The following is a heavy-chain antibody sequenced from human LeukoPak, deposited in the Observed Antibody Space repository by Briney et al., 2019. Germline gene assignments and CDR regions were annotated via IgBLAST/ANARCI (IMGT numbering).Heavy chain of an antibody. D-gene: IGHD6-13*01. CDR3: VRDWYDY. V-gene: IGHV3-23*01. J-gene: IGHJ4*02. CDR1: GFTLSTYA. Sequence: GWSLTLSCPASGFTLSTYAMIWVRQAPGKGLEWVSVIGGSGSYTYYADSVKGRFTISRDNSKDTLYLQMNSLRPEDTAVYYGVRDWYDYWGQGTLVTVSS. CDR2: IGGSGSYT.